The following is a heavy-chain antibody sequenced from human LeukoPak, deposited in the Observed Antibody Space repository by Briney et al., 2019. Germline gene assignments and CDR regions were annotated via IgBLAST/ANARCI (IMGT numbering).Heavy chain of an antibody. J-gene: IGHJ6*02. Sequence: ASVKVSCKASGYTFTSYDINRVRQATGQGLEWMGWMNPNSGNTGYAQKFQGRVTMTRNTSISTAYMELSSLRSEDTAVYYCARTLYYYDSSGYYLYGMDVWGQGTTVTVSS. CDR1: GYTFTSYD. V-gene: IGHV1-8*01. CDR2: MNPNSGNT. D-gene: IGHD3-22*01. CDR3: ARTLYYYDSSGYYLYGMDV.